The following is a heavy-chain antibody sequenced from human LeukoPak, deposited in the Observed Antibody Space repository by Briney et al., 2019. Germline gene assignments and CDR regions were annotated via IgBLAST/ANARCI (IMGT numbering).Heavy chain of an antibody. CDR3: AKNYYYDSTGYWGAFDI. D-gene: IGHD3-22*01. CDR1: VYTFTSYG. Sequence: ASVKVSCKASVYTFTSYGIGWVRQAPGQGLEWMGWISTYNGKRNYAQKFQDRVTMTTDTSTSTAYMELRSLRSDDTAIYHCAKNYYYDSTGYWGAFDIWGQGTMVTVSS. V-gene: IGHV1-18*01. J-gene: IGHJ3*02. CDR2: ISTYNGKR.